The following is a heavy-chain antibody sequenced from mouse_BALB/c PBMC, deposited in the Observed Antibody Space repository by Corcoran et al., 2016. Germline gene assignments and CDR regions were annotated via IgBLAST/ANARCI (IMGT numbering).Heavy chain of an antibody. J-gene: IGHJ2*01. Sequence: QVQLQQSGAELMKPGASVKISCKATGYTFSSYWIEWVKQRPGHGLEWIGEILPGGGSTNYNEKFKGKATFTADTSSNTAYMQLSSLTSEDSAVYYCARYYRYYFDYWGQGTTLTVSS. CDR2: ILPGGGST. CDR1: GYTFSSYW. D-gene: IGHD2-14*01. V-gene: IGHV1-9*01. CDR3: ARYYRYYFDY.